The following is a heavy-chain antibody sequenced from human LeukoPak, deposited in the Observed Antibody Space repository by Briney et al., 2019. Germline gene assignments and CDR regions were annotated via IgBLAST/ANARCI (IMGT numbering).Heavy chain of an antibody. D-gene: IGHD3-10*01. J-gene: IGHJ4*02. V-gene: IGHV3-64D*06. CDR2: ISSQGGSI. CDR3: VKDGSGSYYTYYFDY. CDR1: GFTFSRYS. Sequence: GGSLSPLWPVSGFTFSRYSMHWVRQHPGKGLEYLSAISSQGGSIYYTGSVKSKYTNSRDNSKNTMYLQMSSLRAEDTDVYYCVKDGSGSYYTYYFDYWGQGTLVTVSS.